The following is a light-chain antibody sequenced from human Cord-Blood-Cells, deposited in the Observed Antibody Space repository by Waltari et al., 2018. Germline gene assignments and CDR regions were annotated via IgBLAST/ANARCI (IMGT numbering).Light chain of an antibody. J-gene: IGLJ2*01. CDR1: RSDVGSYNR. Sequence: QSALTQPASVSGSPGQSITISCTGTRSDVGSYNRVSWYQQHPGKAPKLMIYEGSKLPSGVSNRCSGSKSGNTASLTISGLQAEDEADYYCCSYAGSSTFYVVFGGGTKLTVL. V-gene: IGLV2-23*03. CDR3: CSYAGSSTFYVV. CDR2: EGS.